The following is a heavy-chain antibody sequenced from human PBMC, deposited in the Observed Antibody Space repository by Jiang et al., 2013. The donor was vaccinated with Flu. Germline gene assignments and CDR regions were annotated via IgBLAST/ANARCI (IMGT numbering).Heavy chain of an antibody. Sequence: HSGAEVKKPGSSVKVSCKASGGTFSTYTINWVRQAPGQGLEWMGRIIPILGVASYAQRFQDRVTLTADKFTNTAYMELTSLRSEDTAVYYCARASCGGDCYSGGLALFLLDYVGPGNQWSPSP. J-gene: IGHJ4*02. D-gene: IGHD2-21*02. V-gene: IGHV1-69*02. CDR1: GGTFSTYT. CDR3: ARASCGGDCYSGGLALFLLDY. CDR2: IIPILGVA.